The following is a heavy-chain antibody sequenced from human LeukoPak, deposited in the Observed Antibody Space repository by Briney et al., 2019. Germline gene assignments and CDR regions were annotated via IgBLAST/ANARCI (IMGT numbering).Heavy chain of an antibody. Sequence: HGESLKISCKGFGYSFTSYWIGWVRQMPGKGLEWMGIIYPGDSDTRYSPSFQGQVTISADKSISTAYLQWSSLKASDTAMYYCARRIAAAAYYFDYWGQGTLVTVSS. CDR3: ARRIAAAAYYFDY. CDR2: IYPGDSDT. D-gene: IGHD6-13*01. J-gene: IGHJ4*02. CDR1: GYSFTSYW. V-gene: IGHV5-51*01.